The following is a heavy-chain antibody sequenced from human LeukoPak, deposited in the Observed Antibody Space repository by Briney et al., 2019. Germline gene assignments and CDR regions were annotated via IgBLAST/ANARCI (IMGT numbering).Heavy chain of an antibody. J-gene: IGHJ4*02. D-gene: IGHD7-27*01. CDR1: GFTLSSYS. CDR3: ARGDWGSLDY. V-gene: IGHV3-48*04. CDR2: ISSSSSSI. Sequence: GGSLRLSCAASGFTLSSYSMNWVRQAPGKGLEWVSYISSSSSSIYYADSVKGRFTISRDNAKNSLYLQMNSLRAEDTAVYYCARGDWGSLDYWGQGTLVTVSS.